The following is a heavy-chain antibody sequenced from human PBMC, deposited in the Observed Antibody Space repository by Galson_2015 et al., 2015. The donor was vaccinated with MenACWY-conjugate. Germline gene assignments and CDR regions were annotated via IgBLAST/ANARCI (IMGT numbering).Heavy chain of an antibody. CDR1: GFTFSSYA. V-gene: IGHV3-23*01. CDR2: ISGSGGST. Sequence: SLRLSCAASGFTFSSYAMSWVRQAPGKGLEWVSAISGSGGSTYYADSVKGRFTISRDNAKNSLYLQMNSLRAEDTAVYYCARDGVNEHSSGWYTGAYWGQGTLVTVSS. J-gene: IGHJ4*02. CDR3: ARDGVNEHSSGWYTGAY. D-gene: IGHD6-19*01.